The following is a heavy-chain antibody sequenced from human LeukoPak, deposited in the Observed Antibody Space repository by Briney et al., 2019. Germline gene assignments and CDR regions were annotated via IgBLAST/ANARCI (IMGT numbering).Heavy chain of an antibody. V-gene: IGHV3-21*01. D-gene: IGHD6-19*01. CDR2: ISSSSSYI. CDR1: GFTFSSYG. CDR3: AREARGSSGWYYYYYMDV. J-gene: IGHJ6*03. Sequence: GGSLRLSCAASGFTFSSYGMSWVRQAPGKGLEWVSSISSSSSYIYYADSVKGRFTISRDNAKNSLYLQMNSLRAEDTAVYYCAREARGSSGWYYYYYMDVWGKGTTVTVSS.